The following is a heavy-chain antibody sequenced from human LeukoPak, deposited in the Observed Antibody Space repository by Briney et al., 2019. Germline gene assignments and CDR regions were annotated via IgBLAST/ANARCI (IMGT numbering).Heavy chain of an antibody. CDR3: ASSHDYGDYAHWY. CDR2: IYYSGST. Sequence: SETLSLTCTVSGGSISSYYWSWIRQPPGKGLEWIGYIYYSGSTNYNPSLKSRVTISVDTSKNQFSLKLSSVTAADTAVYYCASSHDYGDYAHWYWGQGTLVTVSS. J-gene: IGHJ4*02. V-gene: IGHV4-59*01. D-gene: IGHD4-17*01. CDR1: GGSISSYY.